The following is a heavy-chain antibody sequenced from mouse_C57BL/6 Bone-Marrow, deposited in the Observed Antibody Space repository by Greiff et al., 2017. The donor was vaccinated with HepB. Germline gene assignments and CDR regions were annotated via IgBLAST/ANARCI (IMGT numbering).Heavy chain of an antibody. CDR1: GYAFSSSW. D-gene: IGHD2-3*01. V-gene: IGHV1-82*01. J-gene: IGHJ2*01. Sequence: VKLQESGPELVKPGASVKISCKASGYAFSSSWMNWVKQRPGKGLEWIGRIYPGDGDTNYNGKFKGKATLTADKSSSTAYMQLSSLTSEDSAVYFCARGRWGYWGQGTTLTVSS. CDR3: ARGRWGY. CDR2: IYPGDGDT.